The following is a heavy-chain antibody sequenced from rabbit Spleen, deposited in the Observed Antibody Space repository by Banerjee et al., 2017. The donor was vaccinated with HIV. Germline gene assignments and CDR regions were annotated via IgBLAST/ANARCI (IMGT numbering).Heavy chain of an antibody. CDR3: ARDTSSSFSSYGMDL. Sequence: QSLEESGGGLVKPGASLTLTCTASGFSFSSGYDMCWVRQAPGKGLEWIGTIWTGSTAITWYASWAKGRFTISKTSSTTVTLQMTSLTAADTATYFCARDTSSSFSSYGMDLWGPGTLVTVS. D-gene: IGHD1-1*01. J-gene: IGHJ6*01. CDR2: IWTGSTAIT. CDR1: GFSFSSGYD. V-gene: IGHV1S40*01.